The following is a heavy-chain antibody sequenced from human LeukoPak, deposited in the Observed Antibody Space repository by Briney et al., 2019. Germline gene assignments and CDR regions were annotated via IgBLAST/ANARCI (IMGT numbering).Heavy chain of an antibody. CDR1: GGSISSGGYY. CDR2: IYYSGST. V-gene: IGHV4-31*03. Sequence: SETLSLTCTVSGGSISSGGYYWSWIRQHPGKGLEWIGYIYYSGSTYYNPSLKSRVTISVDTSKNQFSLKLSSVTAADTAVYYCARGIVVVPAARGNRFDPWGQGTLVTVSS. J-gene: IGHJ5*02. CDR3: ARGIVVVPAARGNRFDP. D-gene: IGHD2-2*01.